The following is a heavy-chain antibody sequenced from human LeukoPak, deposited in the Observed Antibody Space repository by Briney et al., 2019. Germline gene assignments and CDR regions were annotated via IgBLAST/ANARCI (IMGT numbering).Heavy chain of an antibody. Sequence: GGSLRLSCAASGFTFSSYGMHWVRQAPGKGLEWVAFIRYDGSNKYYADSVKGRFTISRDNSKNTLYLQMNSLRAEDTAVYYCAKERGVYGSGSFDAFDIWGQGTMVTVSS. CDR3: AKERGVYGSGSFDAFDI. V-gene: IGHV3-30*02. CDR2: IRYDGSNK. J-gene: IGHJ3*02. CDR1: GFTFSSYG. D-gene: IGHD3-10*01.